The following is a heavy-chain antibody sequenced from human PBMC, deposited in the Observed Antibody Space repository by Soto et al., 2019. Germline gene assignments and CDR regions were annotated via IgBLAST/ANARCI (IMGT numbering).Heavy chain of an antibody. D-gene: IGHD3-3*01. Sequence: SETLSLTCTVSGGSVSSGSYYWSWIRQPPGKGLEWIGYIYYSGSTNYDPSLKSRVTISVDTSKNQFSLKLSSVTAADTAVYYCARDHPGYDFWSGYYRANWFDPWGQGTLVTVSS. CDR2: IYYSGST. CDR3: ARDHPGYDFWSGYYRANWFDP. V-gene: IGHV4-61*01. CDR1: GGSVSSGSYY. J-gene: IGHJ5*02.